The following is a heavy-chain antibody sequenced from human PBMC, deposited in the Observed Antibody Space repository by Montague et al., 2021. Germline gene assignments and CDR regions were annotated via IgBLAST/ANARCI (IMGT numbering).Heavy chain of an antibody. Sequence: KVSCKGSGYSFTNYWIGWVRQMPGKGLEWMGIVYPGDSDTRYSPSFQGQVTISADKSISTASLQWSRLKASDTAMYYCARLGGSGTNHFDYWGQGTLVTVSS. J-gene: IGHJ4*02. CDR2: VYPGDSDT. V-gene: IGHV5-51*01. CDR1: GYSFTNYW. CDR3: ARLGGSGTNHFDY. D-gene: IGHD1-26*01.